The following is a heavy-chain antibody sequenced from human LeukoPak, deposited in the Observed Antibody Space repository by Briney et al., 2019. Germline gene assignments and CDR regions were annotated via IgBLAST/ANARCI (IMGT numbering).Heavy chain of an antibody. CDR2: ISSSSSYI. V-gene: IGHV3-21*04. D-gene: IGHD3-9*01. Sequence: GGSLRLSCAASGFTFSSYSMNWVRQAPGKGLEWVSSISSSSSYIYYADSVKGRFTISRDNAKNSLYLQMNSLRAEDTAVYYCARDTGDYDILTGYYTGHDAFDIWGQGTMVTVSS. CDR3: ARDTGDYDILTGYYTGHDAFDI. CDR1: GFTFSSYS. J-gene: IGHJ3*02.